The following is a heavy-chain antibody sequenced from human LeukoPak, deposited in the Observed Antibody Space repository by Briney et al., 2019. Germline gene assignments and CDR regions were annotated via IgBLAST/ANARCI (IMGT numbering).Heavy chain of an antibody. CDR3: AKVRGYSGYVYFDY. V-gene: IGHV3-23*01. Sequence: GGSLRPACAASGFTFGGYAMTWVRQAPGKGLEWVAIISGSADSTYYADPVKGRFTISRDNSKNILFLQMNRLSADDTAVYYCAKVRGYSGYVYFDYWGQGALVTVSS. J-gene: IGHJ4*02. CDR2: ISGSADST. CDR1: GFTFGGYA. D-gene: IGHD5-12*01.